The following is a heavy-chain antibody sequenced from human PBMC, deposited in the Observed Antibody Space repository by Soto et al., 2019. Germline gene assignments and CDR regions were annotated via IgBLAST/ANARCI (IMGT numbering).Heavy chain of an antibody. CDR1: GGSFSGYY. CDR2: INHSGST. Sequence: SETLSLTCAVYGGSFSGYYWSWIRQPPGKGLEWIGEINHSGSTNYNPSLKSRVTISVDTSKNQFSLKLSSVTAADTAVYYCAGNDRCSSTSCYGYWGQGTLVTVSS. D-gene: IGHD2-2*01. V-gene: IGHV4-34*01. J-gene: IGHJ4*02. CDR3: AGNDRCSSTSCYGY.